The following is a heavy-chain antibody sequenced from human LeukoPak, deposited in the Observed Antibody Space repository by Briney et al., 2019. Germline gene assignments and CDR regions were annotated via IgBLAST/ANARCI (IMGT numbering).Heavy chain of an antibody. CDR2: ISGSGGNT. CDR1: GFTFSSYA. Sequence: GGSLRLSCAASGFTFSSYAMSWVRQAPGKGLEWVSAISGSGGNTHYADSVKGRFTISRDNSKNTLYLQMNSLRAEDTAVYYCARAGPRITIFGVVKAWGQGTLVTVSS. V-gene: IGHV3-23*01. J-gene: IGHJ4*02. CDR3: ARAGPRITIFGVVKA. D-gene: IGHD3-3*01.